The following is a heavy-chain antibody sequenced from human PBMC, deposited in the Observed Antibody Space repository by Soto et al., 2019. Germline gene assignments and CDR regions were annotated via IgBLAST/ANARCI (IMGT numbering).Heavy chain of an antibody. CDR3: ARAITRCSSTSCYRSSVRLDV. CDR2: ISSSSSYI. Sequence: GGSLRLSCAASGFTFSSYIMNWVRQAPGKGLEWVSSISSSSSYIYYADSVKGRFTISRDNAKNSLYLQMNSLRAEDTAVYYCARAITRCSSTSCYRSSVRLDVWGQGTTVTV. D-gene: IGHD2-2*01. CDR1: GFTFSSYI. J-gene: IGHJ6*02. V-gene: IGHV3-21*01.